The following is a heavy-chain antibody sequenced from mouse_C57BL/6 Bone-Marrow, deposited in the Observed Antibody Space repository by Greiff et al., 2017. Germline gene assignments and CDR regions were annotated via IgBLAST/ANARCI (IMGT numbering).Heavy chain of an antibody. D-gene: IGHD2-1*01. CDR3: AREKRYYGNPYWYCDV. Sequence: QVQLQQPGAELVKPGASVKLSCKASGYTFTSYWMHWVKQRPGRGLEWIGRIDPNSGGTKYNEKFKSKATLTVDKPSSTAYMQLSSLTSEDSAVSYCAREKRYYGNPYWYCDVWGTGTTVTVTS. CDR2: IDPNSGGT. J-gene: IGHJ1*03. V-gene: IGHV1-72*01. CDR1: GYTFTSYW.